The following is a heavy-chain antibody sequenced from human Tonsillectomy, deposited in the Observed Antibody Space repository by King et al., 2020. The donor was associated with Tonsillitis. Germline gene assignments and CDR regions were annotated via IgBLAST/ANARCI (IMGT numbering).Heavy chain of an antibody. CDR3: AREGRDYDILTGYYNKRFDP. D-gene: IGHD3-9*01. J-gene: IGHJ5*02. CDR1: GFTFSSYG. CDR2: IWYDGSNK. Sequence: VQLVESGGGVVQPGRSLRLSCAASGFTFSSYGMHWVRQAPGKGLEWVAVIWYDGSNKYYADSVKGRFTMSRDNSKNTLYLQMNSLRAEDTAVYYCAREGRDYDILTGYYNKRFDPWDQGTLVTVSS. V-gene: IGHV3-33*01.